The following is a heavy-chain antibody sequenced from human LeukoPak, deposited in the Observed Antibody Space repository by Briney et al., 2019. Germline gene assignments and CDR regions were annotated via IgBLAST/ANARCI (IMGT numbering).Heavy chain of an antibody. D-gene: IGHD3-22*01. CDR1: GFTFSSYG. Sequence: PGGSLRLSCAASGFTFSSYGMHWVRQAPGKGLEWVAVISYDGSNKYYADSVKGRFTISRDNSKNTLYLQMNSLRAEDTAVYYCARDRGYYDSSGYSSLDYWGQGTLVTVSS. V-gene: IGHV3-30*03. J-gene: IGHJ4*02. CDR2: ISYDGSNK. CDR3: ARDRGYYDSSGYSSLDY.